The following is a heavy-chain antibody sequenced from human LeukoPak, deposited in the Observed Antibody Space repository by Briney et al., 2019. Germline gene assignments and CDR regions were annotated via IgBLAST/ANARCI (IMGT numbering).Heavy chain of an antibody. Sequence: PSETLSLTCTVSGGSISSSSYYWGWIRQPPGKGLEWIGSIYYSGSTYYNPSLKSRVTISVDTSKNQFSLKLSSVTAADTAVYYCARLHDYVWGSYRYFDYWGRGTLVTVSS. CDR3: ARLHDYVWGSYRYFDY. D-gene: IGHD3-16*02. CDR1: GGSISSSSYY. CDR2: IYYSGST. V-gene: IGHV4-39*01. J-gene: IGHJ4*02.